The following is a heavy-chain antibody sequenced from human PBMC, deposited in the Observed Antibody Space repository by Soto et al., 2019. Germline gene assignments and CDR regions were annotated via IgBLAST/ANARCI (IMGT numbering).Heavy chain of an antibody. D-gene: IGHD2-2*01. CDR1: GGTFSSYP. Sequence: SVKVSCKASGGTFSSYPISWVRQAPGQGFEWMGGIIPIFGTANYAQKFQGRVTITADESTSTAYMELSSLRSEDTAVYYCARRRGDIVVVPALNVYYYYGMDVWGQGTTVTVSS. CDR3: ARRRGDIVVVPALNVYYYYGMDV. J-gene: IGHJ6*02. CDR2: IIPIFGTA. V-gene: IGHV1-69*13.